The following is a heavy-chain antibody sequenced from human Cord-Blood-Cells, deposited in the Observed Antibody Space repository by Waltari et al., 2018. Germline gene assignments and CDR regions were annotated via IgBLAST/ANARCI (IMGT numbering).Heavy chain of an antibody. V-gene: IGHV4-59*08. CDR2: IYYSGST. J-gene: IGHJ5*02. D-gene: IGHD4-17*01. CDR3: ARGGDYWFDP. Sequence: QVQLQESGPGLVKPSETLSLTCTVSGGSISSYYWSWIRQPPGKGLEWIGYIYYSGSTNNNPSLKSRVTISVDTSKNQFSLKLSSVTAADTAVYYCARGGDYWFDPWGQGTLVTVSS. CDR1: GGSISSYY.